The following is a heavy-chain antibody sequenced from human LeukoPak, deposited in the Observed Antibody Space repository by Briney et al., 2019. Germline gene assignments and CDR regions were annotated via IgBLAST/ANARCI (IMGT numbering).Heavy chain of an antibody. CDR3: ARETLTFPDF. V-gene: IGHV4-4*07. CDR2: IYSSGSS. D-gene: IGHD3-9*01. J-gene: IGHJ4*02. Sequence: SETLSLTCTVSGGSLSSYSWSWIRQPAGKGLEWIGRIYSSGSSSYNPSLTSRVSMSLDTSKKQISLKLSSVTAADTAVYYCARETLTFPDFWGQGTLVTVSS. CDR1: GGSLSSYS.